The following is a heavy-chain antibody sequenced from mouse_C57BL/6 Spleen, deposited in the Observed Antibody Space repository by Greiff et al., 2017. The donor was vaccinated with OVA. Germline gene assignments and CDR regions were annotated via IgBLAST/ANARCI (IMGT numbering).Heavy chain of an antibody. Sequence: QVQLQQPGAELVKPGASVKVSCKASGYTFTSYWMHWVKQRPGQGLEWIGRIHPSDSDTNYNQQFKGKATLTVDKSSSTAYMQLSSLTFEDSAGYYCEIGGSYSDYWGQGTTLTVAS. J-gene: IGHJ2*01. CDR3: EIGGSYSDY. CDR1: GYTFTSYW. CDR2: IHPSDSDT. V-gene: IGHV1-74*01.